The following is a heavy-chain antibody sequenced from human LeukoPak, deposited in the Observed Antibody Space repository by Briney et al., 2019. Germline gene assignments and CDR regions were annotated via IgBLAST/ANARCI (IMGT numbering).Heavy chain of an antibody. V-gene: IGHV1-8*03. D-gene: IGHD6-6*01. CDR1: GYSFTSYD. Sequence: ASVKVSCKASGYSFTSYDINWVRQATGQGLEWMGWMNPNSGNTGYAQKFQGRVTITRNTSISTAYMELSSPRSEDTAVYYCARGLGIAALPNWFDPWGQGTLVTVSS. CDR2: MNPNSGNT. CDR3: ARGLGIAALPNWFDP. J-gene: IGHJ5*02.